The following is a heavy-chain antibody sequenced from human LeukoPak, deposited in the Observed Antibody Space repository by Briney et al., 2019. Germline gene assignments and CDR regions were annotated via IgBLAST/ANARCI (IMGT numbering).Heavy chain of an antibody. CDR2: ISPSGGIT. J-gene: IGHJ1*01. D-gene: IGHD3-16*01. CDR3: AKDDAWGRYKD. CDR1: GFTFSSHG. Sequence: GGSLRLSCAASGFTFSSHGMNWVRQAPGKGLEWVSGISPSGGITYYTDSVKGRFTISRDNSKNTVSLQMNSLRGDDTAVYYCAKDDAWGRYKDWGQGALVTVSS. V-gene: IGHV3-23*01.